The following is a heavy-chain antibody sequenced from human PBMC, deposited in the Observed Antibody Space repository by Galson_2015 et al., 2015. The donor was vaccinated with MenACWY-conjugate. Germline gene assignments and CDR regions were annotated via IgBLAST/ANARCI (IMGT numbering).Heavy chain of an antibody. V-gene: IGHV1-3*01. CDR3: ARSVVVLIAEINDVDF. CDR1: GYTFTSYA. CDR2: INGGNGNT. J-gene: IGHJ4*02. D-gene: IGHD2-21*01. Sequence: SVKLSCKASGYTFTSYAMHWVRQAPGQRLEWMAWINGGNGNTKYSQKFQGRVTITRDTSASTAYMQLSSLRSEDTAVYYCARSVVVLIAEINDVDFWGQGTLVTVSS.